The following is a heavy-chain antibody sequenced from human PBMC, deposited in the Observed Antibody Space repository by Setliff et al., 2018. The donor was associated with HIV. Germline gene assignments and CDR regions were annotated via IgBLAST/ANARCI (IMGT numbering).Heavy chain of an antibody. J-gene: IGHJ6*03. D-gene: IGHD3-3*01. CDR3: ARDQIRSRYYYYYTDV. CDR2: ISSSSSTK. CDR1: GLTLSNSA. Sequence: PGGSLRLSCAASGLTLSNSAMNWVRQAPGKGLEWVSYISSSSSTKYYADSVKGRFTISRDNAKNSLYLHMNTLRADDTAVYFCARDQIRSRYYYYYTDVWGKGTPVTVSS. V-gene: IGHV3-48*01.